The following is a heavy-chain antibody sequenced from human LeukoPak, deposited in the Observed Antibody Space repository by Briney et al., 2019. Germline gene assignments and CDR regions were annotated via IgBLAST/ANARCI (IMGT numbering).Heavy chain of an antibody. J-gene: IGHJ5*02. CDR2: INRDGSST. CDR1: GFTFSTYW. Sequence: GGSLRLSCAASGFTFSTYWMHWVRQAPGKGLVWISRINRDGSSTNYADSVKGRFTISRDNAQNTLYLQMSSLSAEDTAVYYCARRTDYCSGGSCYRNWFDPWGQGTLVTVSS. D-gene: IGHD2-15*01. CDR3: ARRTDYCSGGSCYRNWFDP. V-gene: IGHV3-74*01.